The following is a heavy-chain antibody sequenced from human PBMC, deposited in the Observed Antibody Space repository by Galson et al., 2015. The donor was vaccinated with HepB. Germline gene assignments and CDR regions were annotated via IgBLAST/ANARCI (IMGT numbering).Heavy chain of an antibody. CDR2: IDPSDSYT. CDR1: GYSFTSYW. CDR3: ARRYKYYYDSSGYYYPFDY. J-gene: IGHJ4*02. D-gene: IGHD3-22*01. V-gene: IGHV5-10-1*01. Sequence: QSGAEVKKPGESLRISCTGSGYSFTSYWISWVRQMPGKGLEWMGRIDPSDSYTNYSPSSQGHVTISADKSISTAYLQWGSLKASDTAMYYCARRYKYYYDSSGYYYPFDYWGQGTLVTVSS.